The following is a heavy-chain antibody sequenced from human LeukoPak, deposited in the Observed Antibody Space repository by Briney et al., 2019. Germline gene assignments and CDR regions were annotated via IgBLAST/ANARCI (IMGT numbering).Heavy chain of an antibody. Sequence: GGSLRLSCEASGFTFGTYGMTWVRQAPGKGLEWLSGITGSSTWTYYADSVRGRFTISRDNSKNTLHLQMNNLTADDTAIYYCARELVSLGTGYFDLWGRGTLVTVSS. CDR1: GFTFGTYG. J-gene: IGHJ2*01. CDR3: ARELVSLGTGYFDL. V-gene: IGHV3-23*01. D-gene: IGHD7-27*01. CDR2: ITGSSTWT.